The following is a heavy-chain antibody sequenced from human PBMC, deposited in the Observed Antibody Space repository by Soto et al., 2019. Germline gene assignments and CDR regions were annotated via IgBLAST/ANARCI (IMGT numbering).Heavy chain of an antibody. CDR2: ISGSGGST. J-gene: IGHJ4*02. CDR3: AIGQGSSLYERDY. D-gene: IGHD6-13*01. CDR1: GFTFSNYA. Sequence: EVQLLESGGGLVQPGGSLRLSCAASGFTFSNYAVTWVRQAPGKGLEWVSTISGSGGSTYYAASVKGRFTISRDNSKNTLYLQMNSLRAEDTAVYYCAIGQGSSLYERDYWGQGTLVTVSS. V-gene: IGHV3-23*01.